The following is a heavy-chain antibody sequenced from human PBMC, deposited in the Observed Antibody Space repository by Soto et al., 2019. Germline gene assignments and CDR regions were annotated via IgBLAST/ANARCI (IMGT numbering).Heavy chain of an antibody. CDR1: GFTFSSYG. D-gene: IGHD6-19*01. CDR3: AKARSGWYHDY. V-gene: IGHV3-30*18. Sequence: QVQLVESGGGVVQPGRSLRLSCAASGFTFSSYGMHWVRQAPGKGLEWVAVISYDGSNKYYADSVKGRFTISRDNSKKTLYLQMNSLRAEDTAVYYCAKARSGWYHDYWGQGTLVTVSS. CDR2: ISYDGSNK. J-gene: IGHJ4*02.